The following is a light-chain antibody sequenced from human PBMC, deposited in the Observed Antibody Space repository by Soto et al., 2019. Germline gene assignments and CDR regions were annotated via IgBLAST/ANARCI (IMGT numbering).Light chain of an antibody. CDR1: SSDVGSYNL. CDR3: CSYAGSSTSV. Sequence: QSALTQPASVSGSPEQSITISCTGTSSDVGSYNLVSWYQQHPGKAPKLMIYEGSKRPSGVSNRFSGSKSGNTASLTISGLQAEDEADYYCCSYAGSSTSVFGGGTKLTVL. CDR2: EGS. V-gene: IGLV2-23*01. J-gene: IGLJ2*01.